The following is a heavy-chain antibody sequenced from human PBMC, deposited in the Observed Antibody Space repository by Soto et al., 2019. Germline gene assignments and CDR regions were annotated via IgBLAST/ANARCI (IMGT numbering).Heavy chain of an antibody. CDR3: AREKCGGACPHLDC. CDR1: GGSISSYY. Sequence: QVQLQESGPGLVKPSETLSLTCTVSGGSISSYYWNWIRQPPGKGLEWIGYIHYSGRTKYNPSLTSRLTTSLHTSNHQFSPKLSSVTAADTAVYYCAREKCGGACPHLDCWGPGALVTVSS. J-gene: IGHJ4*02. D-gene: IGHD2-21*02. V-gene: IGHV4-59*12. CDR2: IHYSGRT.